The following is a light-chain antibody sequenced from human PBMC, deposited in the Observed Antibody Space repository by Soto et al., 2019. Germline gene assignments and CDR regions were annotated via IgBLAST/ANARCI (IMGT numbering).Light chain of an antibody. Sequence: DIQMTQSPSTLSASVVDRVTITCRASESISSWLAWYQQKPGKAPKLLIYAASSLESGVPSRFSGSGSGTEFTLTISSLQPDDFATYYCQQFLTFGGGTKVDIK. CDR2: AAS. CDR3: QQFLT. V-gene: IGKV1-5*03. CDR1: ESISSW. J-gene: IGKJ4*01.